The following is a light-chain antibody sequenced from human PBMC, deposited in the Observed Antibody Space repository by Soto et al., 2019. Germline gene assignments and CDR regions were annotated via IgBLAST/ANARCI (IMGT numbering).Light chain of an antibody. CDR3: CSYAGSYTFEV. J-gene: IGLJ1*01. CDR1: SSDVGGYNY. V-gene: IGLV2-11*01. CDR2: DVS. Sequence: QSALTQPRSVSGSPGQSVTISCTGTSSDVGGYNYVSWYQQRPGKAPKLMIYDVSKRPSGVPDRFSGSKSGNTASLTISGLQAEDEADYYCCSYAGSYTFEVFGTGTKVTVL.